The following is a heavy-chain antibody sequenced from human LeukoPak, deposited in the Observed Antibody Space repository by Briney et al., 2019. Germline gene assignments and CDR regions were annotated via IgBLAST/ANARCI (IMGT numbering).Heavy chain of an antibody. Sequence: EASVKVSCKASGYDFINYGITWVRQAPGHGLEWMGWLSLYNGNTEYKLQGRVTMTTDTSTSTAYMELRSLRSDDTAVYYCGRGGPFFSSSSSKEYHFDYWGQGTLVTVSS. J-gene: IGHJ4*02. CDR2: LSLYNGNT. CDR1: GYDFINYG. D-gene: IGHD6-6*01. V-gene: IGHV1-18*01. CDR3: GRGGPFFSSSSSKEYHFDY.